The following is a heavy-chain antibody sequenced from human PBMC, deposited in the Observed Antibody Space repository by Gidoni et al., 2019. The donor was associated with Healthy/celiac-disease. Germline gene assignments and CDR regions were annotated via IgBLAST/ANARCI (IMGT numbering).Heavy chain of an antibody. D-gene: IGHD3-22*01. CDR3: ARGHRAYYYDSSGLRFDY. J-gene: IGHJ4*02. CDR1: GCSFIGYY. Sequence: QVQLQQWGAGLLKPSETLSLTCAVYGCSFIGYYWSWLRQPPGKGREWIGEINHSGSTNYNQSLKRRVTISVDKSKNQFSLKLSSVTAADTAVYYCARGHRAYYYDSSGLRFDYWGQGTLVTVSS. CDR2: INHSGST. V-gene: IGHV4-34*01.